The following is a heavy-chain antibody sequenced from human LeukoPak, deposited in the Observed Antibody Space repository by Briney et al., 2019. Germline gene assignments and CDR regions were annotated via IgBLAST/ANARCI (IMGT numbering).Heavy chain of an antibody. V-gene: IGHV3-21*01. CDR3: ARDTGTDGFDY. J-gene: IGHJ4*02. Sequence: PGGSLRLPCAASGFTVSSSYMSWVRQAPGKGLEWVSSISSSSSYIYYADSVKGRFTISRDNAKNSLYLQMNSLRAEDTAVYYCARDTGTDGFDYWGQGTLVTVSS. CDR2: ISSSSSYI. CDR1: GFTVSSSY. D-gene: IGHD1-7*01.